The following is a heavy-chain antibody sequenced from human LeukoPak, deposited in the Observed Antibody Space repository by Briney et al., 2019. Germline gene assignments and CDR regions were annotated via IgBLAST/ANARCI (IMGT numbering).Heavy chain of an antibody. CDR3: ARTGEYQLQPFDY. J-gene: IGHJ4*02. CDR1: GFTFSSYW. V-gene: IGHV3-74*01. D-gene: IGHD2-2*01. Sequence: GGSLRLSCAASGFTFSSYWMHWVRQAPGKGLVWVSRINSDGSSTSYADSVKGRFTISRDNAKNTLYLQMNSLRAEDTAVYYCARTGEYQLQPFDYWGQGTLVTVSS. CDR2: INSDGSST.